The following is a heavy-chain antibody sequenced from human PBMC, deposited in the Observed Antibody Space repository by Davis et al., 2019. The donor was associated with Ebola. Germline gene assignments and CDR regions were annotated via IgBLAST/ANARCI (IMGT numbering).Heavy chain of an antibody. D-gene: IGHD6-19*01. Sequence: GGSLRLSCAASGFSFSNSAMNWVRQAPGKGLEWVSVVTGGGESTYYADSVKGRFTISRDNSKNTVYLQMNSLRAEDTAVFYCAKRATVKVAGANYYNAMDVWGKGTTVTVSS. CDR1: GFSFSNSA. J-gene: IGHJ6*04. CDR3: AKRATVKVAGANYYNAMDV. CDR2: VTGGGEST. V-gene: IGHV3-23*01.